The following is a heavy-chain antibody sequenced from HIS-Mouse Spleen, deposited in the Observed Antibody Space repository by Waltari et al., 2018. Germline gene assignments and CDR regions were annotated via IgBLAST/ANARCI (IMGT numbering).Heavy chain of an antibody. D-gene: IGHD6-13*01. J-gene: IGHJ2*01. V-gene: IGHV4-39*07. Sequence: QLQLQESGPGLVKPSETLSLTCTVPGGPIRSSSYYWGRIRQPPGKGLEWIGRIYYSGSTYYNPSLKSRVTISVDTSKNQFSLKLSSVTAADTAVYYCAREIPYSSSWYDWYFDLWGRGTLVTVSS. CDR3: AREIPYSSSWYDWYFDL. CDR2: IYYSGST. CDR1: GGPIRSSSYY.